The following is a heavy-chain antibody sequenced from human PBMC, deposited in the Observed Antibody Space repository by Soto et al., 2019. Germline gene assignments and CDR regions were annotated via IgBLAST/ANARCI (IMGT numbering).Heavy chain of an antibody. D-gene: IGHD7-27*01. J-gene: IGHJ5*02. V-gene: IGHV1-8*01. CDR2: MNPNSGNT. Sequence: QVQLVQSGAEVKKPGASVKVSCKASGYTFTTYDINWVRQATGQGLEWMGWMNPNSGNTGYAQKLLGXVXMTRNTSISTAYMELSSLRSEDTAVYYCASNPNVGTWGQGTLVTVSS. CDR1: GYTFTTYD. CDR3: ASNPNVGT.